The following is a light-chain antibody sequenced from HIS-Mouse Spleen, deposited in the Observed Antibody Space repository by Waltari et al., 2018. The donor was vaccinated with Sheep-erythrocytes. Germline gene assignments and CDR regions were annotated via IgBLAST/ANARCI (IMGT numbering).Light chain of an antibody. V-gene: IGKV4-1*01. Sequence: DIVMTQSPDSLAVSLGERATINCKSSQSVLYSSNNKNYLAWYQQKPGQPPKLLIYWASTRESGVPYRFRGSGSGTDFTLTISSLQAEDVAVYYCQQYYSTLTFGGGTKVEIK. J-gene: IGKJ4*01. CDR3: QQYYSTLT. CDR2: WAS. CDR1: QSVLYSSNNKNY.